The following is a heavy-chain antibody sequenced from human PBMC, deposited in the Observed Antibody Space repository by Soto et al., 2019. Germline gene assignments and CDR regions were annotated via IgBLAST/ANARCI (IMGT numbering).Heavy chain of an antibody. J-gene: IGHJ1*01. D-gene: IGHD4-17*01. Sequence: GASVKVSCKASGYTFTSYGISWVRQAPGQGLDWMGWISAYNGNTNYAQKLQGRVTMTTDTSTSTAYMELRSLRSDDTAVYYCASGGGYGDYEEDPMRYFQHWGQGTLVTVS. V-gene: IGHV1-18*01. CDR2: ISAYNGNT. CDR1: GYTFTSYG. CDR3: ASGGGYGDYEEDPMRYFQH.